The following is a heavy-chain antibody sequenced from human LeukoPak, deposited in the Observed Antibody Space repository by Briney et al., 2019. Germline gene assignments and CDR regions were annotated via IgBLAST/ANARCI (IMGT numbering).Heavy chain of an antibody. CDR2: IKQDGSEK. CDR1: GFTFSSYW. Sequence: GGSLRLSCAASGFTFSSYWMSWVRQAPGKGLEWVANIKQDGSEKYYVDSVKGRFTISRDNAKNSLYLQMNSLRAEDTAVYYCARGKYYYDSSGYTEYFQHWGQGTLVTVSS. J-gene: IGHJ1*01. D-gene: IGHD3-22*01. V-gene: IGHV3-7*05. CDR3: ARGKYYYDSSGYTEYFQH.